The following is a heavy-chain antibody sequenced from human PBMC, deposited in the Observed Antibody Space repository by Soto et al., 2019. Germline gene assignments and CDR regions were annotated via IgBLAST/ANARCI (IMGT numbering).Heavy chain of an antibody. CDR1: GFTFRNSG. D-gene: IGHD4-4*01. CDR3: ARDMDSNYDGMDV. J-gene: IGHJ6*02. Sequence: QVNLVQSGGGLVQPGRSLRLSCEASGFTFRNSGMEWIRQAPGKWLEWVARIWYDGSSQYYADSVKGRFTISRDNSKNTLYMEMNSVRVEDTAVYYCARDMDSNYDGMDVWGQGTTVIVSS. CDR2: IWYDGSSQ. V-gene: IGHV3-33*01.